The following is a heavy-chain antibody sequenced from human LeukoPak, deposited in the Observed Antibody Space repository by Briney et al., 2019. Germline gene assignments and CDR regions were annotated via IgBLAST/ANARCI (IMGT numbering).Heavy chain of an antibody. Sequence: GGSLRLSCAASGFTFSDYYMSWIRQAPGKGLEWVSYISSSGSTIYYADSVKGRFTISRDNAKNSLYLQMNSLRAEDTAVYYCARDSVYYYDSSGCSDYWGQGTLVTVSS. CDR2: ISSSGSTI. V-gene: IGHV3-11*01. CDR3: ARDSVYYYDSSGCSDY. D-gene: IGHD3-22*01. CDR1: GFTFSDYY. J-gene: IGHJ4*02.